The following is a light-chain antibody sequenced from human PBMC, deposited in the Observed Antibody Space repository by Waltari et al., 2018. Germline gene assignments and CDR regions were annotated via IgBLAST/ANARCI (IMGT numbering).Light chain of an antibody. CDR1: QDLSNY. V-gene: IGKV1-33*01. J-gene: IGKJ4*01. CDR2: DAS. Sequence: DIQMTQSPSSLSASVGDRVTITCQASQDLSNYLNWYQQKPGKAPKLLIYDASNLETGVPSRFSGSGSGTDFSFTISSLQPEDIATYYCQQYDNVPRTFGGGTKVEIK. CDR3: QQYDNVPRT.